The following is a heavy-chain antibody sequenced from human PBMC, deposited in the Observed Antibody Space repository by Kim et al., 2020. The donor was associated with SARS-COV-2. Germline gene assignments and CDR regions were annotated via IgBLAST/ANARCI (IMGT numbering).Heavy chain of an antibody. CDR3: ARDGDCGGSGCIHGMDV. Sequence: ASVKVSCKTSGYSFSNFAMNWLRQAPGQGLEWLGWINTATGRPTYAPGLTGRFVFSSDTSATTSYLQINSLKAEDTAVYFCARDGDCGGSGCIHGMDVWG. D-gene: IGHD6-19*01. CDR2: INTATGRP. V-gene: IGHV7-4-1*02. J-gene: IGHJ6*02. CDR1: GYSFSNFA.